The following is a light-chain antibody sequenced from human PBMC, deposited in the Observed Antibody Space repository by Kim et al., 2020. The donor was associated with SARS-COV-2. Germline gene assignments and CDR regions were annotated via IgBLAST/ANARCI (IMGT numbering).Light chain of an antibody. J-gene: IGKJ4*02. CDR3: QHRRNWPLT. CDR2: DAS. V-gene: IGKV3-11*01. CDR1: QSVATY. Sequence: LSPGDRATRSCRASQSVATYLAWYQQKPGQAPRLLISDASTRANGIPARFTGSGSGTGFTLTISSLEPEDFAVYFCQHRRNWPLTFGGGTKVDIK.